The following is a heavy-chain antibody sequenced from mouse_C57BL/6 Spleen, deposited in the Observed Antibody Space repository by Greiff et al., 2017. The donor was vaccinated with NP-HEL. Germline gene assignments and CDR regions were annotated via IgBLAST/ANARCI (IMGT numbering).Heavy chain of an antibody. Sequence: EVHLVESGGGLVKPGGSLKLSCAASGFTFSDYGMHWVRQAPEKGLEWVAYISSGSSTIYYADTVKGRFTISRDNATNTLFLQMTSLRSEDTAMYYCAREDYDGAWFAYWGQGTLVTVSA. CDR1: GFTFSDYG. D-gene: IGHD2-4*01. CDR3: AREDYDGAWFAY. CDR2: ISSGSSTI. V-gene: IGHV5-17*01. J-gene: IGHJ3*01.